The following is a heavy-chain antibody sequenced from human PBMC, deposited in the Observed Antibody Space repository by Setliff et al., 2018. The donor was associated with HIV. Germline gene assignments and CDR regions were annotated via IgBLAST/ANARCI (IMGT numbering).Heavy chain of an antibody. D-gene: IGHD2-21*02. CDR3: ARDRDVVVTAYPYYYYYGMDV. V-gene: IGHV4-59*01. Sequence: PSETLSLTCTVSGDSISNYYWSWIRQPPGKGLEWMGYIHYSGSTNYNPSLKSRVTISVDTSKNQFSLRLSSVTAADTAVYYCARDRDVVVTAYPYYYYYGMDVWGQGTTVTVSS. CDR1: GDSISNYY. J-gene: IGHJ6*02. CDR2: IHYSGST.